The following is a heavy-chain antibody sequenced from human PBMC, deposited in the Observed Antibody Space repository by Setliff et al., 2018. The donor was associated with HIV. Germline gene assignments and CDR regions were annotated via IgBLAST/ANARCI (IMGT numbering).Heavy chain of an antibody. Sequence: GASVKVSCKASGYTFSEYAIHWVRQAPGQRLEWMGRIDTDNGYRRYSPKLQGRVTITKDTSPNTAYMELRGLRSEDTAVYYCARWCAAAGCYPAIYHFDSWGQGTLVTVSS. V-gene: IGHV1-3*04. J-gene: IGHJ4*02. CDR3: ARWCAAAGCYPAIYHFDS. D-gene: IGHD2-2*01. CDR1: GYTFSEYA. CDR2: IDTDNGYR.